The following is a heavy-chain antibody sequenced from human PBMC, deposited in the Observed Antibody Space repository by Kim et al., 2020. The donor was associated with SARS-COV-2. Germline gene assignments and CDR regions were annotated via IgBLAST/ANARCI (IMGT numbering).Heavy chain of an antibody. J-gene: IGHJ6*02. Sequence: SVKVSCKASGGTFSSYAISWVRQAPGQGLEWMGGIIPIFGTANYAQKFQGRVTITADESTSTAYMELSSLRSEDTAVYYCARDEGRDYDILTGYYIPYYYYGMDVWGQGTTVTVSS. V-gene: IGHV1-69*13. CDR3: ARDEGRDYDILTGYYIPYYYYGMDV. CDR2: IIPIFGTA. D-gene: IGHD3-9*01. CDR1: GGTFSSYA.